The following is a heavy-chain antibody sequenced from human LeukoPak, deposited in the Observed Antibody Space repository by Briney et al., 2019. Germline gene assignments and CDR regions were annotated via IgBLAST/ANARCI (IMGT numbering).Heavy chain of an antibody. CDR2: ITSSSNTV. V-gene: IGHV3-48*01. D-gene: IGHD6-19*01. CDR1: GFTFSNHN. J-gene: IGHJ4*02. Sequence: GGSLRLSCAASGFTFSNHNMFWARQAPGKGLEWVSYITSSSNTVHYADSVKGRFTLSRDNAKSSLYLQMNSLRAEDTAIYYCARLLSGWYLADYWGQGTLVTVSS. CDR3: ARLLSGWYLADY.